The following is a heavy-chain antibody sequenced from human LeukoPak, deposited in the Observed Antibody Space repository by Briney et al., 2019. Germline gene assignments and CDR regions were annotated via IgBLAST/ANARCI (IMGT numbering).Heavy chain of an antibody. CDR1: GFTFSSYA. Sequence: GGSLRLSCAASGFTFSSYAMHWVRQAPGKGLEWVAVISYDGSNKYYADSVKGRFTISRDNSKNTLYLQMNSLRAEDTAVYYCARLMVRGVIRDYWGQGTLVTVSS. CDR2: ISYDGSNK. D-gene: IGHD3-10*01. J-gene: IGHJ4*02. CDR3: ARLMVRGVIRDY. V-gene: IGHV3-30-3*01.